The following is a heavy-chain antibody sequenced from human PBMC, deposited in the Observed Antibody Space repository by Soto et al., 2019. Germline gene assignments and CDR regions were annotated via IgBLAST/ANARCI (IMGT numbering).Heavy chain of an antibody. Sequence: GGGLIQPGGSLRLSCAASGFSVGSNYMTWVRQSPGKGLEWVSLIYSNGDTDYADSVNGRFSISRDNFKNTLYLQMNNLRAEDTAVYHCARKSDSSPVPEADGVWGRGTLVTVSS. CDR2: IYSNGDT. D-gene: IGHD2-8*01. CDR1: GFSVGSNY. CDR3: ARKSDSSPVPEADGV. J-gene: IGHJ4*02. V-gene: IGHV3-53*01.